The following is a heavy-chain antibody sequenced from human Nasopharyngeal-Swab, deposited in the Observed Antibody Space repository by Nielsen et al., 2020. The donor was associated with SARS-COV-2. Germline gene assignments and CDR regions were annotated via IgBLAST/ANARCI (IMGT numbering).Heavy chain of an antibody. Sequence: GESLKISCAASGFTFSSYAMSWVRQAPGKGLEWVSAISGSGGSTYYADSVKGRFIISRDNSKNTLYLQMNSLRAEDTAVYYCAKDSTMVRGRGGFDPWGQGTLVTVSS. CDR2: ISGSGGST. D-gene: IGHD3-10*01. CDR3: AKDSTMVRGRGGFDP. V-gene: IGHV3-23*01. CDR1: GFTFSSYA. J-gene: IGHJ5*02.